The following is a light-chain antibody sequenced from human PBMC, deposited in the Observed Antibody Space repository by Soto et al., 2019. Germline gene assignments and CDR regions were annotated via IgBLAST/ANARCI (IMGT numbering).Light chain of an antibody. CDR3: QQYHSLIT. CDR1: QYISNY. J-gene: IGKJ5*01. CDR2: DAS. V-gene: IGKV1-33*01. Sequence: IQRTQSPSSLSSSAGDRVTITCQASQYISNYLNWYQQKPGKAPKLLISDASRLETGVPSRFSGRGSGTDFTFTISSLQPEDIATYYCQQYHSLITFGRGTRLEIK.